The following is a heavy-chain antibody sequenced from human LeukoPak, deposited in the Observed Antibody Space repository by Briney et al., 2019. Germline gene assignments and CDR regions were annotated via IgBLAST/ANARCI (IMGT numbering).Heavy chain of an antibody. V-gene: IGHV4-39*07. CDR1: GGSISSSSYY. J-gene: IGHJ4*02. CDR3: ARGQEQWLVRFDY. Sequence: SETLSLTCTVSGGSISSSSYYWGWIRQPPGKGLEWIGSIYYSGSTYYNPSLKSRVTISVDTSKSQFSLKLSSVTAADTAVYYCARGQEQWLVRFDYWGQGTLVTVSS. CDR2: IYYSGST. D-gene: IGHD6-19*01.